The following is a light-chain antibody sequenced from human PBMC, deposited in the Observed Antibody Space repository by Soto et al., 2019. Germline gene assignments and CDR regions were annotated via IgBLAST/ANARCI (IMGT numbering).Light chain of an antibody. J-gene: IGKJ5*01. CDR3: QQLNTFPVT. Sequence: DIQLTQSPSFLSASVGDRVTITCRASQGISSYLAWYQQTPGKAPALLIYASSTLQSGVPSRFSGSGYGTEFTLTISSLQPEDFATYYCQQLNTFPVTFGQGTRLDI. V-gene: IGKV1-9*01. CDR2: ASS. CDR1: QGISSY.